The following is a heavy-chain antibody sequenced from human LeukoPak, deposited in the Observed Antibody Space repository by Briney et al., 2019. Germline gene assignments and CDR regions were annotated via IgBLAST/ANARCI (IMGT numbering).Heavy chain of an antibody. CDR2: INSDGSSS. Sequence: GGSLRLSCAASGFTFSSYWMHWVRQAPGKGLVWVSRINSDGSSSTYADSVKGRFTISRDNAKNTLYLQMNSLRVEDTAVYYCARAGRVSGYDFDCWGQGTLVTVSS. V-gene: IGHV3-74*03. CDR3: ARAGRVSGYDFDC. J-gene: IGHJ4*02. D-gene: IGHD5-12*01. CDR1: GFTFSSYW.